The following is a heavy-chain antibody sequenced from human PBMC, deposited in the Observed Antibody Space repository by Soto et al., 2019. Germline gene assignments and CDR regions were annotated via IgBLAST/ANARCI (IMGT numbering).Heavy chain of an antibody. CDR1: GYTFSSYG. V-gene: IGHV1-18*01. CDR2: ISAYNGHT. CDR3: ARDAGRDSGIYYPNWFDP. D-gene: IGHD3-10*01. J-gene: IGHJ5*02. Sequence: QVQLVQSGAEVKKPGASVKVSCKASGYTFSSYGFSWVRQAPGQGLEWMGWISAYNGHTNYAQKLQGRVTMTTDTSTTTAYMELRSLRSDDTAVYYCARDAGRDSGIYYPNWFDPWGQGTLVTVSS.